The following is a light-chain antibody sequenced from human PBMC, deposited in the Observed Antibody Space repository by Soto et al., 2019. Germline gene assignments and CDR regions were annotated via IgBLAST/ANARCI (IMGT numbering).Light chain of an antibody. CDR3: QQYHDWPPLT. CDR1: QSVGNH. J-gene: IGKJ4*01. V-gene: IGKV3-15*01. CDR2: GAS. Sequence: EIVMTQSPATLSVSPGERATLSCRASQSVGNHLAWYQQQPGRAPRLLIHGASTRATGVPARFSGSGSGTEFTLTIASLQSEDFAVYYCQQYHDWPPLTFGGGTKVEIK.